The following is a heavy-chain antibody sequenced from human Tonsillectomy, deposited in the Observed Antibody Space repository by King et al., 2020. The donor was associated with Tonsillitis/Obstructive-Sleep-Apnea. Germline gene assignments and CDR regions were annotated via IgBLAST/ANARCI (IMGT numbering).Heavy chain of an antibody. CDR1: GFTVSSNY. V-gene: IGHV3-53*01. CDR3: ARKYYDILTGYYEGDYFDY. D-gene: IGHD3-9*01. J-gene: IGHJ4*02. CDR2: IYSGGST. Sequence: VQLVESGGGLIQPGGSLRLSCAASGFTVSSNYMSWVRQAPGRGLEWVSVIYSGGSTYYADSVKGRFTIPRDNSKNTLYLQMNSLRAEDTTVYYCARKYYDILTGYYEGDYFDYWGQGTLVTVST.